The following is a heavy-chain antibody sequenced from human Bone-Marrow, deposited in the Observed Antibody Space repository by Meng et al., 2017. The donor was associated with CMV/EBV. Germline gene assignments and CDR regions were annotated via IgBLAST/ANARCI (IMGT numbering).Heavy chain of an antibody. CDR1: GFTFSSYS. J-gene: IGHJ4*02. Sequence: GGSLRLSCAASGFTFSSYSMNWVRQAPGKGLEWVSSISSSSSYIYYADSVKGRFTISRDNAKNSLYLQMNSLRAEDTAVYYCARASYSNYYFDYWGQGTLVTGSS. D-gene: IGHD4-11*01. CDR2: ISSSSSYI. V-gene: IGHV3-21*01. CDR3: ARASYSNYYFDY.